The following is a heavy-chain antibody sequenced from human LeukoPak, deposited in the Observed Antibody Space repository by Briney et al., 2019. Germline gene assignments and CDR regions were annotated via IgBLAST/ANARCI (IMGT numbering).Heavy chain of an antibody. Sequence: SETLSLTCAVSGGSISSGGYSWSWIRQPPGKGLEWIGYIYHSGSTNYNPSLKSRVTMSVDTSKNQFSLKLSSVTAADTAVYYCARDRRGTKDAFDIWGQGTMVTVSS. V-gene: IGHV4-30-2*01. CDR3: ARDRRGTKDAFDI. CDR1: GGSISSGGYS. D-gene: IGHD1-1*01. CDR2: IYHSGST. J-gene: IGHJ3*02.